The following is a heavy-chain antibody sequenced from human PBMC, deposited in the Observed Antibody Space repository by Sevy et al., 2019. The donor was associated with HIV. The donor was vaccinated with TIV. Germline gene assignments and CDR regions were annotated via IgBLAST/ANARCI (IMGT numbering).Heavy chain of an antibody. CDR2: THHAAAT. CDR3: ARDPLGQTPGPDKDY. J-gene: IGHJ4*02. Sequence: SETLSLNCTVSSYSISSGFYWAWIRQPPGKGLEWIGNTHHAAATSYNPSLQSRVTISVDTSKNQFSLTLTSVTAADTAVYYCARDPLGQTPGPDKDYWGQGTLVTVSS. V-gene: IGHV4-38-2*02. D-gene: IGHD3-16*01. CDR1: SYSISSGFY.